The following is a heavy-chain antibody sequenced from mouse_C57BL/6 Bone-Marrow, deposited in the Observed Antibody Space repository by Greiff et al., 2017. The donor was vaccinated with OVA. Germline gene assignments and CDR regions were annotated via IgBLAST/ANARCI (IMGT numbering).Heavy chain of an antibody. D-gene: IGHD2-3*01. V-gene: IGHV3-6*01. CDR3: ARGGYYPPFDY. J-gene: IGHJ2*01. Sequence: DVKLVESGPGLVKPSQSLSLTCSVTGYSITSGYYWHWIRQFPGNKLEWMGYISYDGSNNYNPSLKNRISITRDTSKNQFFLKLNSVTTEDTATYYCARGGYYPPFDYWGQGTTLTVSS. CDR1: GYSITSGYY. CDR2: ISYDGSN.